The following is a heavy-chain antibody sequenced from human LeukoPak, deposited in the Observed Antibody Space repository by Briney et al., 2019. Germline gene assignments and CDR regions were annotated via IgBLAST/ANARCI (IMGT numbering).Heavy chain of an antibody. D-gene: IGHD3-22*01. CDR1: GFTFSDYY. CDR3: ARDAMTVVVGAFDI. Sequence: GGSLRLSCAASGFTFSDYYMSWIRQAPGKGLEWVSYISSSSRGSTTYYADSVKGRFTISRDNAKNSLYLQMNSLRGEDTAVYYCARDAMTVVVGAFDIWGQGTMVTVSS. V-gene: IGHV3-11*01. CDR2: ISSSSRGSTT. J-gene: IGHJ3*02.